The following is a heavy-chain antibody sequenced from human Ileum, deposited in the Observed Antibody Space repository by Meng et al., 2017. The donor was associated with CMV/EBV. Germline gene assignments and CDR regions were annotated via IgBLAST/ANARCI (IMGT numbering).Heavy chain of an antibody. CDR1: GGAFIDYF. D-gene: IGHD1-26*01. V-gene: IGHV4-34*02. CDR3: VRRGRGSEP. J-gene: IGHJ5*02. CDR2: INHKGNT. Sequence: QWGEGLLNPSRTLSPTCPVYGGAFIDYFWTSIRQSPGKGLEWIGEINHKGNTKYNPSLKSRVTISKDTSKKQFSLRMTSVTAADTATYYCVRRGRGSEPWGQGTLVTVSS.